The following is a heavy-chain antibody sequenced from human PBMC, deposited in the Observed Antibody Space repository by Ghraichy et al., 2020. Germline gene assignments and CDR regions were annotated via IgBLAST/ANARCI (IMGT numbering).Heavy chain of an antibody. Sequence: SETLSLTCTVSGDSINDYYWSWIRQPPGKGLEWIAFIYHSVNSDYNPSLKSRVTISLDTSKNHFSLRLKSVTAADTAVYYCARDRGIAGEFDYWGRGTLVTVSS. D-gene: IGHD6-13*01. CDR3: ARDRGIAGEFDY. V-gene: IGHV4-59*01. J-gene: IGHJ4*02. CDR1: GDSINDYY. CDR2: IYHSVNS.